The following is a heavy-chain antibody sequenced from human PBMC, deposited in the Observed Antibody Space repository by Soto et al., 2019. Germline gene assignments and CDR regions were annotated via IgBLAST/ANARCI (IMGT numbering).Heavy chain of an antibody. D-gene: IGHD2-15*01. V-gene: IGHV1-69*13. CDR2: IIPISGTT. CDR1: GGTFSTHA. Sequence: SVKVSCKASGGTFSTHAIIWVRQAPGHGLEWMGGIIPISGTTYYTQKFQGRVTITADEPTSTAFMELSSLKSEDTAVFYCARGYCSGGNCYSGMNVWGQGTMVTVSS. CDR3: ARGYCSGGNCYSGMNV. J-gene: IGHJ6*02.